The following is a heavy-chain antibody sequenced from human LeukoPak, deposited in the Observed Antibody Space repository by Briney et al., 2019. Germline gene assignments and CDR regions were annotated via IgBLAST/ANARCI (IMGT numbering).Heavy chain of an antibody. J-gene: IGHJ3*02. D-gene: IGHD1-7*01. CDR3: ARKSRNWNYVARGAFDI. V-gene: IGHV4-34*01. CDR2: INHSGST. Sequence: SETLSLTCAVYGGSFSGYYWSWIRQPPGKGLEWIGEINHSGSTNYNPSLKSRVTISVDTSKNQFSLKLSSVTAADTAVYYCARKSRNWNYVARGAFDIWGQGTMVTVSP. CDR1: GGSFSGYY.